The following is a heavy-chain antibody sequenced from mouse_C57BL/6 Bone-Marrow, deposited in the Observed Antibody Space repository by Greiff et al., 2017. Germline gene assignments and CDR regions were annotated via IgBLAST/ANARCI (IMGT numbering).Heavy chain of an antibody. CDR1: GYSITSGYY. CDR2: ISYDGSN. CDR3: AREVYSNSIFFAY. V-gene: IGHV3-6*01. J-gene: IGHJ3*01. D-gene: IGHD2-5*01. Sequence: EVQLVESGPGLVKPSPSLSLTCSVTGYSITSGYYWYWIRQFPGNKLEWMGYISYDGSNNYNPYLKNRIALTRDTSKNQFFLKLNSVTTEDTATYYCAREVYSNSIFFAYWGQGTLVTVSA.